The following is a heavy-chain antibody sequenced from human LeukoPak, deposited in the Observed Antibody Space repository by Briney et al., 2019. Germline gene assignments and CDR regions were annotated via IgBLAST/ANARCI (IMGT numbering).Heavy chain of an antibody. V-gene: IGHV3-33*01. J-gene: IGHJ4*02. CDR3: ARDLRVTYFDY. CDR2: IWYDGSNK. Sequence: GGSLRLSCAASGFAFSGYAMHWVRQAPGKGLEWVAVIWYDGSNKYYADSVKGRFTISRDNSKNTLYLQMNSLRAEDTAVYYCARDLRVTYFDYWGQGTLVTVSS. CDR1: GFAFSGYA. D-gene: IGHD2-21*02.